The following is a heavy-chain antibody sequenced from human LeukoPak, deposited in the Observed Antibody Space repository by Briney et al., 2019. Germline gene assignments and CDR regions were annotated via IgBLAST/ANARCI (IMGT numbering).Heavy chain of an antibody. J-gene: IGHJ4*02. CDR1: GGSISSSNW. V-gene: IGHV4-4*02. D-gene: IGHD3-22*01. CDR3: ATEAYYDSSGPHFDY. CDR2: IYHAGNT. Sequence: SETLSLTCAVSGGSISSSNWCTWVRQPLGKGKKWMGEIYHAGNTNYNPSLKSRVTISVNKSKNQFSLKLTSVTAADTAVYYCATEAYYDSSGPHFDYWGQGTLVTVSS.